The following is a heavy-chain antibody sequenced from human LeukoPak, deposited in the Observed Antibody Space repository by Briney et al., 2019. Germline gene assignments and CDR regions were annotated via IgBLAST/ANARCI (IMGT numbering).Heavy chain of an antibody. J-gene: IGHJ5*02. V-gene: IGHV4-39*07. CDR2: IYYSGST. CDR1: GGSISSSSYY. CDR3: ARGGLRWNWFDP. D-gene: IGHD3-16*01. Sequence: SETLSLTCTVSGGSISSSSYYWDWIRQPPGRGLEWIGCIYYSGSTYYNPSLKSRVTISVDTSKNQFSLKLSSVTAADTAVYYCARGGLRWNWFDPWGQGTLVTVSS.